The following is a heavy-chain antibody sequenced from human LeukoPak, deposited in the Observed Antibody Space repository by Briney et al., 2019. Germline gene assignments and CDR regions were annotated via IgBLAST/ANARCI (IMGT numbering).Heavy chain of an antibody. V-gene: IGHV3-21*01. CDR2: ISSSSSYI. CDR3: ARAPQGAKNKDY. CDR1: GFTFSSYS. D-gene: IGHD1-26*01. J-gene: IGHJ4*02. Sequence: PGGSLRLSCAASGFTFSSYSMNWVRQAPGKGLEWVSSISSSSSYIYYADSVKGRFTISRDNAKNSLYLQMNSLRAEDTAVYYCARAPQGAKNKDYWGQGTLVTVSS.